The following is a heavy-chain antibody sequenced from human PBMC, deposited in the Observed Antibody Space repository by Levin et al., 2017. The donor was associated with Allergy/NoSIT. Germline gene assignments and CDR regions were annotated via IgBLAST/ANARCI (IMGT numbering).Heavy chain of an antibody. V-gene: IGHV1-2*02. D-gene: IGHD6-19*01. CDR2: IYPNTGGT. J-gene: IGHJ4*02. CDR3: ARSPIYGSSGWDASFDY. CDR1: GYTFTDNY. Sequence: GESLKISCKASGYTFTDNYMHWVRQAPGQGLEWMGWIYPNTGGTKYAQKFQGRVAMTTDTSISTVYVELSRLRSDDTAVYYCARSPIYGSSGWDASFDYWGQGTLVTVSS.